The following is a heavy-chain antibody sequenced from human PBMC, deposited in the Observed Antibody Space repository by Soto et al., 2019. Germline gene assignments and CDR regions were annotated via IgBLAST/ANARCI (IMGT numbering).Heavy chain of an antibody. CDR3: AKAAASSSEGFDY. J-gene: IGHJ4*02. Sequence: SETLSLICTVSGGPISGYCWSWIRQPPGKGLEWIAHIYYSGSTNYDPSLKSRVTMSMDTSKNQFSLRLTSMTAPDTAVYYSAKAAASSSEGFDYWRRGTLVTVSS. CDR2: IYYSGST. D-gene: IGHD6-6*01. V-gene: IGHV4-59*01. CDR1: GGPISGYC.